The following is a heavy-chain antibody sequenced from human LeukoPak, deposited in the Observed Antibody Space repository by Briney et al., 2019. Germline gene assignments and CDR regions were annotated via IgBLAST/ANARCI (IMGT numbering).Heavy chain of an antibody. J-gene: IGHJ4*02. V-gene: IGHV3-30*02. CDR3: ARPDQYNWNYWYYFDY. CDR1: GFTFSSYG. Sequence: GGSLRLSCAASGFTFSSYGMHWVRQAPGKGLEWVAFIRYDGSNKYYADSVKGRFTISRDNSKNTLYLQMNSLRAEDTAVYYCARPDQYNWNYWYYFDYWGQGTLVTVSS. CDR2: IRYDGSNK. D-gene: IGHD1-7*01.